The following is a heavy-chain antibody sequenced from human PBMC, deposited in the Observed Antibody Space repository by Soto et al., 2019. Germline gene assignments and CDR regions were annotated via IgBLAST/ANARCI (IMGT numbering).Heavy chain of an antibody. V-gene: IGHV1-24*01. D-gene: IGHD3-22*01. CDR2: FDPEDGET. CDR1: GYTLTELS. Sequence: ASVKVSCRVSGYTLTELSMHWVRQAPGKGLEWMGGFDPEDGETIYAQKFQGRVTMAEDTSTDTAYMELSSLRSEDTAVYYCATRASSGYWKFDYWGQGTLVTVSS. CDR3: ATRASSGYWKFDY. J-gene: IGHJ4*02.